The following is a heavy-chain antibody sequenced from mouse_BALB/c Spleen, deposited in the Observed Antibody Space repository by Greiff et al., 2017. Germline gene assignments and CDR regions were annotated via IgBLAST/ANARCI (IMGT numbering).Heavy chain of an antibody. D-gene: IGHD1-1*01. CDR2: IYPGDGDT. V-gene: IGHV1-80*01. J-gene: IGHJ1*01. CDR3: ARWGITTVVADWYFDV. CDR1: GYAFSSYW. Sequence: QVQLKQSGAELVRPGSSVKISCKASGYAFSSYWMNWVKQRPGQGLEWIGQIYPGDGDTNYNGKFKGKATLTADKSSSTAYMQLSSLTSEDSAVYFCARWGITTVVADWYFDVWGAGTTVTVSS.